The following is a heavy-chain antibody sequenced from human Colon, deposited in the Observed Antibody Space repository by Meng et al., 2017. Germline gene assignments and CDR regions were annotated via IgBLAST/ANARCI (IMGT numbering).Heavy chain of an antibody. J-gene: IGHJ4*02. CDR1: GGIFSSYT. Sequence: QVQVWRSGGEVKKPGSSVKVSCKATGGIFSSYTLSWVRQAPGQGLEWMGGIIPLFGRANYAQKFQDRLTITADESTNTVYMDLTSLRSDDTAVYFCARGAVDFDYWGQGTLVTVSS. CDR2: IIPLFGRA. V-gene: IGHV1-69*01. D-gene: IGHD2-15*01. CDR3: ARGAVDFDY.